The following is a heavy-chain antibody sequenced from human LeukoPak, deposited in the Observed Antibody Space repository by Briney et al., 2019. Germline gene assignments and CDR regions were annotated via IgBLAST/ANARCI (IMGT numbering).Heavy chain of an antibody. CDR3: ASFSAAAGFGHRVDV. CDR2: INHSGST. Sequence: SETLSLTCAVYSGSFSGYYWSWIRQPPGKGLEWIGEINHSGSTNYNPSLKSRVTISVDTSKNQFSLKVGSMTAADTAVYYCASFSAAAGFGHRVDVWGPGTTVTVSS. V-gene: IGHV4-34*01. CDR1: SGSFSGYY. J-gene: IGHJ6*02. D-gene: IGHD6-13*01.